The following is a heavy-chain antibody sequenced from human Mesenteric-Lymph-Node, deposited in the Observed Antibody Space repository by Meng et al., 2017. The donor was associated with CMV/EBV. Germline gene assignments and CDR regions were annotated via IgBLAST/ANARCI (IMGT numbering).Heavy chain of an antibody. CDR1: TCSSYA. D-gene: IGHD3-9*01. V-gene: IGHV1-69*06. J-gene: IGHJ5*02. Sequence: TCSSYAISWVRQAPGQGLEWMGGIIPIFGTANYAQKFQGRVTITADKSTSTAYMELSSLRSEDTAVYYCARVSYDILTGLIGSWFDPWGQGTLVTVSS. CDR3: ARVSYDILTGLIGSWFDP. CDR2: IIPIFGTA.